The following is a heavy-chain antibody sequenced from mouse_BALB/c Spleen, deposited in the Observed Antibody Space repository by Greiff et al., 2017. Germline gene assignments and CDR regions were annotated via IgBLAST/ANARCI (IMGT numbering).Heavy chain of an antibody. Sequence: EVQLVESGGGLVKPGGSLKLSCAASGFTFSSYAMSWVRQTPEKRLEWVASISSGGSTYYPDSVKGRFTISRDNARNILYLQMSSLRSEDTAMYYCARAIRPGYFDYWGQGTTLTVSS. J-gene: IGHJ2*01. V-gene: IGHV5-6-5*01. CDR2: ISSGGST. CDR1: GFTFSSYA. CDR3: ARAIRPGYFDY.